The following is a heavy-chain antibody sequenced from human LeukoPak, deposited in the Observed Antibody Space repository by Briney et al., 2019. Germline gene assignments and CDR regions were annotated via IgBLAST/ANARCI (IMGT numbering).Heavy chain of an antibody. Sequence: ASVKVSCKASGYTFNTFGITWVRQAPGQGLEWMGIINPSGGSTSYAQKFQGRVTMTRDMSTSTVYMELSSLRSEDTAVYYCALGRGDTAYHWFDPWGQGTLVTVSS. CDR1: GYTFNTFG. CDR2: INPSGGST. D-gene: IGHD5-18*01. J-gene: IGHJ5*02. V-gene: IGHV1-46*02. CDR3: ALGRGDTAYHWFDP.